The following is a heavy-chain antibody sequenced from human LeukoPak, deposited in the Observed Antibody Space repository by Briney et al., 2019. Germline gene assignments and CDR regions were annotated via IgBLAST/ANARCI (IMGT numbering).Heavy chain of an antibody. CDR2: ISSSSSCI. J-gene: IGHJ3*02. D-gene: IGHD6-13*01. Sequence: PGGSLRLSCAASGFTFSSYSMNWVRQAPGKGLEWVSSISSSSSCIYYADSVKGRFTISRDNAKNSLYLQMNSLRAEDTAVYYCGYSSSWYRDAFDIWGQGTMVTVSS. CDR3: GYSSSWYRDAFDI. CDR1: GFTFSSYS. V-gene: IGHV3-21*01.